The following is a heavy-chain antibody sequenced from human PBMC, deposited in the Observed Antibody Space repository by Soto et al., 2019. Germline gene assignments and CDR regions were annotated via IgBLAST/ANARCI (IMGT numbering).Heavy chain of an antibody. J-gene: IGHJ4*02. D-gene: IGHD3-9*01. CDR1: GFTFSSYS. CDR2: ISSSSSYI. CDR3: ASPFEDYDILTGYSN. V-gene: IGHV3-21*01. Sequence: PGGSLRLSCAASGFTFSSYSMNWVRQAPGKGLEWVSSISSSSSYIYYADSVKGRFTISRDNAKNSLYLQMNSLRAEDTAVYYCASPFEDYDILTGYSNWGQGTLVTVSS.